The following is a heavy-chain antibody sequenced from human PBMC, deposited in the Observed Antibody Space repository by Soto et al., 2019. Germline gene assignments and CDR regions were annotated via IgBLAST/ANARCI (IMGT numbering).Heavy chain of an antibody. CDR3: ARQIYDSDTGPNFQYYFDS. Sequence: GESLKISCKGSGYSFAGYWITWVRQKPGKGPEWMGRIDPSDSQTYYSPSFRGHVTISVTKSISTVFLQWSSLRASDTAMYYCARQIYDSDTGPNFQYYFDSWGQGTPVTVSS. CDR1: GYSFAGYW. CDR2: IDPSDSQT. V-gene: IGHV5-10-1*01. D-gene: IGHD3-22*01. J-gene: IGHJ4*02.